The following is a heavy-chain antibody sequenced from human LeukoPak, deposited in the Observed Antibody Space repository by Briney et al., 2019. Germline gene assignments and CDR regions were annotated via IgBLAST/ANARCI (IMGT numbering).Heavy chain of an antibody. D-gene: IGHD2-2*01. V-gene: IGHV3-21*01. CDR1: GFTFNTYT. J-gene: IGHJ4*02. CDR3: VRDHDYCTDSSCSFYFDF. CDR2: ISSCSDYK. Sequence: PGGSLRLSCVASGFTFNTYTLNWVRQAPGKGLEWIASISSCSDYKYYAPSVRGHSTISRVNAKKSQYLQMSSLRVDDTAVYYCVRDHDYCTDSSCSFYFDFWGQGTLVTVSS.